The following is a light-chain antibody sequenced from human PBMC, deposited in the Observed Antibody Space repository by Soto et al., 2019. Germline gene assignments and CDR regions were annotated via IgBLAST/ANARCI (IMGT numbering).Light chain of an antibody. CDR3: QQYGSSPRT. J-gene: IGKJ2*01. Sequence: EIVLTQSPGTLSLSPGERATLSCRASQSVSSSYLAWYQQKPGQAPRLLIYGASSRATGIPDRFSGSGSGTHFTLTISRLEPEDFAVNYCQQYGSSPRTFGQGTKLEIK. V-gene: IGKV3-20*01. CDR2: GAS. CDR1: QSVSSSY.